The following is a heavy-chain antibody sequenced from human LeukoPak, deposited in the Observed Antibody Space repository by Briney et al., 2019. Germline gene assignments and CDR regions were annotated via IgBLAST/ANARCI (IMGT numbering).Heavy chain of an antibody. CDR1: GFTFGDHA. D-gene: IGHD5-18*01. V-gene: IGHV3-49*04. J-gene: IGHJ6*02. CDR2: IRSKAYRGTT. Sequence: GRSLRLSCTASGFTFGDHAMSWVRQAPGKGLEWVGFIRSKAYRGTTEYAASVQGRFTISRDDSKSVVYLQMNSLKTEDTALYYCARGPIQLWIHNAMDVWGQGTTVTVSS. CDR3: ARGPIQLWIHNAMDV.